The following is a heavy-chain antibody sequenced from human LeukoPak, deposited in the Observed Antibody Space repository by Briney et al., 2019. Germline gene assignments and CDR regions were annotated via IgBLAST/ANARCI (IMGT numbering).Heavy chain of an antibody. CDR3: ARKRTEDSSGYYPGADAFDI. CDR2: INHSGST. CDR1: GGSFSGYY. J-gene: IGHJ3*02. V-gene: IGHV4-34*01. D-gene: IGHD3-22*01. Sequence: SETLSLTCAVYGGSFSGYYWSWIRQPPGKGLEWIGEINHSGSTNYNPSLKSRVTISVDTSKNQFSLKLSSVTAADTAVYYCARKRTEDSSGYYPGADAFDIWGQGTMVTVSS.